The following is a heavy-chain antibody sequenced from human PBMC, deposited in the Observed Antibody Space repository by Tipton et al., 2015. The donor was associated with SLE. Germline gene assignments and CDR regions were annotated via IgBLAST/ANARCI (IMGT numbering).Heavy chain of an antibody. Sequence: TLSLTCTVSGGSISSSSYYWGWIRQPPGKGLEWIGSIYYSGSTYYNPSLKSRVTISVDTSKNQFSLKLSSVTAADTAVYYCARQGYSSGWYDDYWGQGTLVTVSS. CDR2: IYYSGST. J-gene: IGHJ4*02. D-gene: IGHD6-19*01. CDR3: ARQGYSSGWYDDY. CDR1: GGSISSSSYY. V-gene: IGHV4-39*01.